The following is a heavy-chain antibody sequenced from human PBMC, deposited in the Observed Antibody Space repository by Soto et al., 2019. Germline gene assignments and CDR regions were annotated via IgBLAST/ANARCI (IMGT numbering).Heavy chain of an antibody. CDR1: GFIFSNYA. V-gene: IGHV3-23*01. J-gene: IGHJ5*01. D-gene: IGHD3-10*01. CDR3: AKDAVSYHGECDWFHS. CDR2: IGGTGGDT. Sequence: DVQLLESGGGLVQPGGSLRLSCAASGFIFSNYAMNWVRQVPGKGLESVSAIGGTGGDTYYSNSVKGRFTIYRDNSKNTLYLQMNSLSADDTAVDYCAKDAVSYHGECDWFHSCGQGTLVTVSP.